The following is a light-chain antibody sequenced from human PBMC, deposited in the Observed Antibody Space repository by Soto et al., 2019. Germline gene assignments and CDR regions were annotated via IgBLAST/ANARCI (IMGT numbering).Light chain of an antibody. V-gene: IGKV1-9*01. Sequence: DIRVTQSPSLLSASLADRVTITCRASHDISTFLAWYQQKPGKAPKLLIYEASTLQSGVPSRFSGSGSGTEFTLTISGLLPQEFAAYYCQQLYTIPITFGQGTRLEI. CDR1: HDISTF. J-gene: IGKJ5*01. CDR3: QQLYTIPIT. CDR2: EAS.